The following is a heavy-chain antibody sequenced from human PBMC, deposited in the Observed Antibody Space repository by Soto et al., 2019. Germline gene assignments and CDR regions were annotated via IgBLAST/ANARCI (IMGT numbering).Heavy chain of an antibody. CDR1: GLNFDDFA. V-gene: IGHV3-9*01. CDR2: ITWNSRVL. D-gene: IGHD3-3*01. J-gene: IGHJ4*02. Sequence: GGSLRLSCVGTGLNFDDFAMHWVRQAPGKGLEWVSGITWNSRVLAYADSVKGRFTISRDNARNSLYLQMDSLRDEDTALYYCAKGRYDFWSPYYFDSWGQGTLVTVS. CDR3: AKGRYDFWSPYYFDS.